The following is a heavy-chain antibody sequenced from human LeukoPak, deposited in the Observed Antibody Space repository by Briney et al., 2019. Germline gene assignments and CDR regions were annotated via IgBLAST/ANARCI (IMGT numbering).Heavy chain of an antibody. CDR1: GGSFSGYY. CDR2: INHSGST. V-gene: IGHV4-34*01. Sequence: PSETLSLTCAVYGGSFSGYYWSWIRQPPGKGLEWIGEINHSGSTNYNPSLKSRVTISVGTSKNQFSLKLSSVTAADTAVYYCARFRGAVVPAAHLYYFDYWGQGTLVTVSS. CDR3: ARFRGAVVPAAHLYYFDY. D-gene: IGHD2-2*01. J-gene: IGHJ4*02.